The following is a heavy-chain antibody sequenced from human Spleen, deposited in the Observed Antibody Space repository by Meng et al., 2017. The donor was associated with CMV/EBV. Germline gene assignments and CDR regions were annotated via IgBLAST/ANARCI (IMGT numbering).Heavy chain of an antibody. V-gene: IGHV1-18*01. CDR1: CYTVTSYG. CDR3: ARDSPAVAFNRWLDP. CDR2: ISAYNGNT. J-gene: IGHJ5*02. Sequence: SCYTVTSYGISWVRQAPGQGLEWMGWISAYNGNTNYAQKLQGRVTMTTHTSTSTAYMELRSLRSDDTAVYYCARDSPAVAFNRWLDPWGQGTLVTVSS. D-gene: IGHD6-19*01.